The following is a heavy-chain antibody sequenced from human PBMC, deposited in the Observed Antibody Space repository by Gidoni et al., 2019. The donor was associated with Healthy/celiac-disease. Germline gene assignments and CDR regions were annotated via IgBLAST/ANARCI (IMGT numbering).Heavy chain of an antibody. J-gene: IGHJ3*02. Sequence: EVQLVESGGGVVTPGGSLRLSCAASGFTFSHAWMSWVRQAPGKGLEWVGRIKSKTDGGTTDYAAPVKGRFTISRDDSKNMLYLQMNSLKTEDTAVYYCTTVDSSGWMDAFDIWGQGTMVTVSS. CDR1: GFTFSHAW. D-gene: IGHD6-19*01. CDR2: IKSKTDGGTT. V-gene: IGHV3-15*01. CDR3: TTVDSSGWMDAFDI.